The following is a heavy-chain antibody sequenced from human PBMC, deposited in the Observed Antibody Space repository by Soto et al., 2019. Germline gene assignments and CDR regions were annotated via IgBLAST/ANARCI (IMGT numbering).Heavy chain of an antibody. CDR2: IDSDGSST. CDR3: AKSNWFDP. CDR1: GLTFSDHW. J-gene: IGHJ5*02. V-gene: IGHV3-74*01. Sequence: EVQLVESGGGLVQPGGPLRLSCAASGLTFSDHWMNWVRQAPGKGLVWVSRIDSDGSSTSYADSVKGRFTISRDNAKNTLYLQMISLRAEDTAVYYCAKSNWFDPWGQGTLVTVSS.